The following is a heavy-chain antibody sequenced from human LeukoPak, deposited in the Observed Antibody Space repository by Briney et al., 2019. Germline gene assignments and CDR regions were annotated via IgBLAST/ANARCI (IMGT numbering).Heavy chain of an antibody. J-gene: IGHJ4*02. Sequence: GQSLQISCQGSGYSFTSYWIGWVRQMPGNGLEWMGIIYPGDSDTRYSPSFQGQVTISADKSISTAYLQWSSLKASDTAMYYCARDTAMATFDYWGQGTLVTVSS. CDR3: ARDTAMATFDY. CDR2: IYPGDSDT. CDR1: GYSFTSYW. V-gene: IGHV5-51*01. D-gene: IGHD5-18*01.